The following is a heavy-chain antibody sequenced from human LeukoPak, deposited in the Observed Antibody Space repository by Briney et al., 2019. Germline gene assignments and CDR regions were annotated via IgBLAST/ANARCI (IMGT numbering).Heavy chain of an antibody. CDR2: IYHSGST. D-gene: IGHD3-16*01. CDR3: ARHYGP. CDR1: GVSISSNNW. V-gene: IGHV4-4*02. Sequence: SETLSLTCAVSGVSISSNNWWGWVRQPPGKGLEWIGEIYHSGSTYYNPSLKSRVTISVDTSRNQFSLNLSSVTAADTAVYYCARHYGPWGQGTLVAVSS. J-gene: IGHJ5*02.